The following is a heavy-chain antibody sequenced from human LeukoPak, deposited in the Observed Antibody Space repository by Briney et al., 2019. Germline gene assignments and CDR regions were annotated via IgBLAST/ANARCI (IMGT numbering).Heavy chain of an antibody. V-gene: IGHV4-59*01. D-gene: IGHD3-22*01. CDR3: ARVGKYYYDSSGYPRGGFDY. Sequence: SETLSLTCTVSGGPISSYYWSWIRQPPGKGLEWIGYIYYSGSTNYNPSLKSRVTISVDTSKNQFSLKLSSVTAADTAVYYCARVGKYYYDSSGYPRGGFDYWGQGTLVTVSS. J-gene: IGHJ4*02. CDR2: IYYSGST. CDR1: GGPISSYY.